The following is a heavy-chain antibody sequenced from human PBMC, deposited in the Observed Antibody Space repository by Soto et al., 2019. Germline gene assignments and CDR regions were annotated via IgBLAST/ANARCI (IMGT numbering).Heavy chain of an antibody. D-gene: IGHD6-13*01. CDR3: ARPAVIGSSWYYFDY. V-gene: IGHV4-39*01. Sequence: QLQLQESGPGLVKPSETLSLTCTVSGGSISSSSYYWGWIRQPPGKGLEWIGSIYYSGSTYYNPSLKSRVTIYVDTSNNQFSLKLSSVTAADTAVYYCARPAVIGSSWYYFDYWGQGTLVTVSS. J-gene: IGHJ4*02. CDR1: GGSISSSSYY. CDR2: IYYSGST.